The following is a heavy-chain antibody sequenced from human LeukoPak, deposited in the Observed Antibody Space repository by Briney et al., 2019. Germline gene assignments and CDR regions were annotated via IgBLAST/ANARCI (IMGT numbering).Heavy chain of an antibody. Sequence: GGSLRLSCATSGFNLSNAWMNCARAAPGNGREWVGRIRSNSDGGTIDYAAPVKGRFTLSRDDSKTTLYLQMNSLQTEDTAVYYCATDFYDSTWGQGTLVTVSS. CDR1: GFNLSNAW. D-gene: IGHD3-22*01. J-gene: IGHJ5*02. V-gene: IGHV3-15*07. CDR2: IRSNSDGGTI. CDR3: ATDFYDST.